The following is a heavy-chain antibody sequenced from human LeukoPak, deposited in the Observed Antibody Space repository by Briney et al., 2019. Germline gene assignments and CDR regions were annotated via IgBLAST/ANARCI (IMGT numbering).Heavy chain of an antibody. J-gene: IGHJ4*02. V-gene: IGHV3-23*01. CDR3: AKDLTDCSGGSCYSPDY. CDR2: ISGSGGST. CDR1: GFTFSSYA. Sequence: GGSLRLSCAASGFTFSSYAMSWVRQAPGKGLEWVSAISGSGGSTYYADSVKGRFTISRDNSKNTLYLQMNSLRAEDTAVYYCAKDLTDCSGGSCYSPDYWGQGTLVTVSS. D-gene: IGHD2-15*01.